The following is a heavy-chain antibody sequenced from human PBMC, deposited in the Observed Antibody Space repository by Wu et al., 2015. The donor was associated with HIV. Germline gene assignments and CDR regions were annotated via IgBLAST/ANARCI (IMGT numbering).Heavy chain of an antibody. CDR2: LIPMYGTA. CDR1: GGTFSSYA. D-gene: IGHD5-18*01. J-gene: IGHJ4*02. CDR3: AGGGGRTSMDPFDF. V-gene: IGHV1-69*15. Sequence: QVQLVQSGAEVKKPGSSVKVSCKASGGTFSSYAISWVRQAPGQGLEWMGRLIPMYGTANYAQKFQGRVTITADESTNTAYMAVSSLISDDTAVYFCAGGGGRTSMDPFDFWGQGTLVTVSS.